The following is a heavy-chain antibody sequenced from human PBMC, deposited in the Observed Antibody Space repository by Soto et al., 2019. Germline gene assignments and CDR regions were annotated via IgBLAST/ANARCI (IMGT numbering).Heavy chain of an antibody. CDR1: GLTISGKKY. V-gene: IGHV3-53*01. D-gene: IGHD1-1*01. CDR2: LFDVDGS. Sequence: DVQLVESGGGLIQPGESLRLSCAAFGLTISGKKYVAWVRHAPGKGLEWVTALFDVDGSFYADSVKGRFTTSSDSSKTTIYLQMNDLIPDDTAVYYCATWHEREHAYDVWGQGTTVTVSS. CDR3: ATWHEREHAYDV. J-gene: IGHJ3*01.